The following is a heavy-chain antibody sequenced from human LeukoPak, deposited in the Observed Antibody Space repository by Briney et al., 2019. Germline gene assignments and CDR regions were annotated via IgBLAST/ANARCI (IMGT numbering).Heavy chain of an antibody. D-gene: IGHD3-10*01. CDR2: ISTDASST. V-gene: IGHV3-74*01. CDR3: AKDNRDGSGSFDY. CDR1: GFTFSSYW. Sequence: GGSLRLSCAGSGFTFSSYWMHWVRQAPGKGLVWVSRISTDASSTTYADSVKGRFTISRDNSKNTLYLQMNSLRAEDTAVYYCAKDNRDGSGSFDYWGQGTLVTVSS. J-gene: IGHJ4*02.